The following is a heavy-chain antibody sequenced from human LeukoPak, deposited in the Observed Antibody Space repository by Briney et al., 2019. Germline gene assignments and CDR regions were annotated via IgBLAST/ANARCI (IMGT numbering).Heavy chain of an antibody. D-gene: IGHD6-13*01. CDR3: ARGAYWSSWVLLSY. V-gene: IGHV1-8*02. CDR1: GYTFTSYD. CDR2: MNPNSGNT. Sequence: ASVKVSCKASGYTFTSYDINWVRQATGQGLEWMGWMNPNSGNTGYAQKFQGRVTMTRDTSISTAYMELSRLRSDDTAVYYCARGAYWSSWVLLSYWGQGTLVTVSS. J-gene: IGHJ4*02.